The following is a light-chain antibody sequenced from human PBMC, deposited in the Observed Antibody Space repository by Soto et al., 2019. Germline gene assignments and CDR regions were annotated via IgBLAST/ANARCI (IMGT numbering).Light chain of an antibody. CDR2: GTS. CDR3: QQYNTWSSIT. Sequence: EIVMTQSPATLSVSPGERVTLSCRASQSISSNLAWYQQKPGQVPSLLMYGTSTRATGIPARFSGSGSGTEFTLTISSLQSEDFAVYYCQQYNTWSSITFGQGTRLEIK. CDR1: QSISSN. V-gene: IGKV3-15*01. J-gene: IGKJ5*01.